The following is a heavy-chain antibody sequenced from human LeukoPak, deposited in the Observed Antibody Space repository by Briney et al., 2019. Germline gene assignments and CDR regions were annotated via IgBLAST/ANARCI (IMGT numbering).Heavy chain of an antibody. Sequence: PGGSLRLSCAASGFTSSSYEMNWVRQASGKGLEWVSYISGSGTSIYYADSVKGRFAISRDNAENSLYLQMNSLRAEDTAVYFCARDGSTGSGYFDCWGQGTLIAVST. CDR3: ARDGSTGSGYFDC. J-gene: IGHJ4*02. CDR2: ISGSGTSI. CDR1: GFTSSSYE. D-gene: IGHD2-8*02. V-gene: IGHV3-48*03.